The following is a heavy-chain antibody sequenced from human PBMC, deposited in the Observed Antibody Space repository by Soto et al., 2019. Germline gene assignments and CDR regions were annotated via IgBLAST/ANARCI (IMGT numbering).Heavy chain of an antibody. V-gene: IGHV3-23*01. CDR2: ISSSGGSR. CDR3: AKDPPSPWTANWVDP. J-gene: IGHJ5*02. CDR1: GFNFNTFA. D-gene: IGHD1-1*01. Sequence: EEQVSESGGALVQPGGSLRLSCAASGFNFNTFARSWIRQAPGKGLAWVSHISSSGGSRDYADSVRGRFTISRDNSKNVLFLQMNSLRADDTATYYCAKDPPSPWTANWVDPWGKGTLVTVSS.